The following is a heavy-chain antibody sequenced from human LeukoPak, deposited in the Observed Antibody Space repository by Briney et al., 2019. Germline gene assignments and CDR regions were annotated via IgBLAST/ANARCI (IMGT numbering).Heavy chain of an antibody. Sequence: SETLSLTCTVSGGSISSGDYYWAWIRQPPGQGLEWIGNVQYSGSTYYNPSLKSRVTISLDTSKNQFSLRLSSVTAADTSMHYCTRRRGGTSSRDYWGQGTLVTVSS. CDR1: GGSISSGDYY. CDR3: TRRRGGTSSRDY. D-gene: IGHD6-13*01. J-gene: IGHJ4*02. CDR2: VQYSGST. V-gene: IGHV4-39*01.